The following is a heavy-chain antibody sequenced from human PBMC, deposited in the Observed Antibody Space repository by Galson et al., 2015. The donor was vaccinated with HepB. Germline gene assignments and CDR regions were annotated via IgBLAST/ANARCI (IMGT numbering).Heavy chain of an antibody. CDR2: ISSNSRDA. Sequence: SLRLSCAASGFTFSDFDMRWIRQVPGKGLEWISNISSNSRDANYADSVKGRFTISRENAKNTLYLQMNSLRAEDTAVYYCARDSTYEAGGGAVGAAHVMDVEGRGTTVTVSS. J-gene: IGHJ6*02. V-gene: IGHV3-11*06. CDR3: ARDSTYEAGGGAVGAAHVMDV. D-gene: IGHD2-2*01. CDR1: GFTFSDFD.